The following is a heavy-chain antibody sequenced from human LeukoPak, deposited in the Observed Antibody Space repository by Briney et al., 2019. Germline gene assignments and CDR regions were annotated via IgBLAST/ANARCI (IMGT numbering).Heavy chain of an antibody. V-gene: IGHV4-59*01. J-gene: IGHJ4*02. Sequence: KPSETLSLTCTVSGGSISSYYWSWIRQPPGKGLEWIGYIYYSGSTNYNPSLKSRVTISVDTSKNQFSLKLSSVTAADTAVYYCAGADVLLWFGELFYWGQGTLVTVSS. CDR1: GGSISSYY. CDR3: AGADVLLWFGELFY. CDR2: IYYSGST. D-gene: IGHD3-10*01.